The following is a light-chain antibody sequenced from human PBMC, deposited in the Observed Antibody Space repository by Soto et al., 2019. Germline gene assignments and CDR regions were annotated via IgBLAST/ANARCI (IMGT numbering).Light chain of an antibody. V-gene: IGLV1-40*01. CDR2: GNS. Sequence: QSVLTQPPSVSGAPGQRVTISCTGSSSNIGSGYDVHWYQQLPGTAPKLLIHGNSNRPSGVPDRFSGSKSGTSASLAITGLQAEDEADYYCQSYDSSLPVVFGGGTKLTVL. CDR3: QSYDSSLPVV. CDR1: SSNIGSGYD. J-gene: IGLJ2*01.